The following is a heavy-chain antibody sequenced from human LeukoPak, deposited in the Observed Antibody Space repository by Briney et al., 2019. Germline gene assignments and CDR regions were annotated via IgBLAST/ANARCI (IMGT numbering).Heavy chain of an antibody. V-gene: IGHV4-34*01. CDR2: INHSGST. CDR1: GGSFSGYY. J-gene: IGHJ5*02. D-gene: IGHD6-19*01. CDR3: AREPQWLDDFDP. Sequence: PSETLSLTCAVYGGSFSGYYWSWIRQPPGKGLEWIGEINHSGSTNYNPSLKSRVTISVGTSKNQFSLKLSSVTAADTAVYYCAREPQWLDDFDPWGQGTLVTVSS.